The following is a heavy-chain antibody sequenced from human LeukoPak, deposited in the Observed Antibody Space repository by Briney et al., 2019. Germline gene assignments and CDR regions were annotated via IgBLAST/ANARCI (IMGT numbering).Heavy chain of an antibody. V-gene: IGHV3-21*04. CDR3: ARSGQGVVVVAAWNWFDP. Sequence: GGSLRLSCAASGFTFSSYSMNWVRQAPGKGLEWVSSISSSSSYIYYADSVKGRFTISRDNAKNSLYLQMNSLRAEDTAVYYCARSGQGVVVVAAWNWFDPWGQGTLVTVSS. J-gene: IGHJ5*02. CDR1: GFTFSSYS. CDR2: ISSSSSYI. D-gene: IGHD2-15*01.